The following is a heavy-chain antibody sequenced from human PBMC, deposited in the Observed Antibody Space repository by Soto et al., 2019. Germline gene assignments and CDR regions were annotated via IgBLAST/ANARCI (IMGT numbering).Heavy chain of an antibody. CDR3: SVYFDDLQEASF. Sequence: QVQLVQSGAEVKKPGASVKVSCRASGYTFTRYSVHWVRQAPGQGLEWMGWINPNTGGTRFAPKFECRVILTTDQSVRTVYMEVRSLRSDDTAVFYCSVYFDDLQEASFWGQGTLVT. V-gene: IGHV1-2*02. CDR1: GYTFTRYS. D-gene: IGHD2-8*01. CDR2: INPNTGGT. J-gene: IGHJ1*01.